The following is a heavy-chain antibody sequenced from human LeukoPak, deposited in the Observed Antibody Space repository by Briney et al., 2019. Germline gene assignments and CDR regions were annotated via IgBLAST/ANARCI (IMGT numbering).Heavy chain of an antibody. CDR3: ARGGQWLVSFDY. CDR1: GGSISSYY. D-gene: IGHD6-19*01. Sequence: PSETLSLTCTASGGSISSYYWSWIRQSAGKGLEWIGRIYTSGSTNYNPSLKSRVTMSVDTSKTQFSLKLSSVTAADTAVYYCARGGQWLVSFDYWGQGTLVTVSS. V-gene: IGHV4-4*07. CDR2: IYTSGST. J-gene: IGHJ4*02.